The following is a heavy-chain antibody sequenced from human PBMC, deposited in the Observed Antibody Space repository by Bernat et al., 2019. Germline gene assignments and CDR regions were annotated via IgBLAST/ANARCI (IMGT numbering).Heavy chain of an antibody. CDR3: ARGDTGTTTPFDP. V-gene: IGHV3-53*04. CDR1: GFTVSSNY. J-gene: IGHJ5*02. Sequence: EVQVVESGGGLVQPGGSLRLSCAASGFTVSSNYMSWVRQAPGKGLEWVSVIYSGGSTYYADSVKGRFTISRHNSKNTLYLQMNSLRAEDTAVYYCARGDTGTTTPFDPWGQGTLVTVSS. CDR2: IYSGGST. D-gene: IGHD1-7*01.